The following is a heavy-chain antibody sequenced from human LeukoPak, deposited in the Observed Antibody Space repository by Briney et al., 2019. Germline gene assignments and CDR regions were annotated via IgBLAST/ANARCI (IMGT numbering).Heavy chain of an antibody. CDR1: GFTFSSYW. V-gene: IGHV3-7*01. Sequence: GGSLRLSCVASGFTFSSYWISWVRQAPGKGLEWVASIKQDGSETRYVDSVKGRFTIFRDNTKSSLYLQMNSLRAEDTAVYYCARYGLGDTFDIWGQGTVVTVSS. CDR2: IKQDGSET. CDR3: ARYGLGDTFDI. D-gene: IGHD4-17*01. J-gene: IGHJ3*02.